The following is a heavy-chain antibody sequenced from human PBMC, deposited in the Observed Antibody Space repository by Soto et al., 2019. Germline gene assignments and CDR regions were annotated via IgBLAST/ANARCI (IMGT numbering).Heavy chain of an antibody. CDR2: VWYDGSNK. CDR3: ARDDTYYDSSGYPSPFAY. D-gene: IGHD3-22*01. Sequence: QVQLVESGGGVVQPGRSLRLSCAASGFTFSSYGMHWVRQAPGKGLEWVAVVWYDGSNKYYADSVKGRFTISRDNSKTTLYLQMNSLRAEDTAVYYCARDDTYYDSSGYPSPFAYWGHGTLVTVSS. CDR1: GFTFSSYG. J-gene: IGHJ4*01. V-gene: IGHV3-33*01.